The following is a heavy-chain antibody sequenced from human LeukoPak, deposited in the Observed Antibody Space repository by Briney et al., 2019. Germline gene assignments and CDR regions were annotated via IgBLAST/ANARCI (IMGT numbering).Heavy chain of an antibody. CDR3: ARQCSEGYYDSSGYYYYFDY. J-gene: IGHJ4*02. V-gene: IGHV4-39*01. Sequence: PETLPLTCTVSGGSISSSSYYWGWIRQPPGKGLEWIGSIYYSGSTYYNPSLKSRVTISVDTYKNQFSPKLSSVTAADTAVYYCARQCSEGYYDSSGYYYYFDYWGQGTLVTVSS. CDR2: IYYSGST. D-gene: IGHD3-22*01. CDR1: GGSISSSSYY.